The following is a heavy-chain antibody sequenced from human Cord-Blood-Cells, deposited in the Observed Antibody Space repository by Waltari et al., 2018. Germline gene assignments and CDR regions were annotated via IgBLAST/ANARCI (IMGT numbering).Heavy chain of an antibody. V-gene: IGHV4-34*01. CDR3: ARGGDIVVVPAAIAYFQH. CDR1: GGSFSGYY. CDR2: INHSGST. J-gene: IGHJ1*01. D-gene: IGHD2-2*02. Sequence: QVQLQQWGAGLLKPSETLSLTCAVYGGSFSGYYWSWIRQLPGKGLEWIGEINHSGSTNYNPSLKSRVTISVDTSKNQFSLKLSSVTAADTAVYYCARGGDIVVVPAAIAYFQHWGQGTLVTVSS.